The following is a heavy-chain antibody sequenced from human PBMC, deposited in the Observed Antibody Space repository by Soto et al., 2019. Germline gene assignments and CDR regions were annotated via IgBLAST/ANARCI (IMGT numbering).Heavy chain of an antibody. V-gene: IGHV4-4*07. CDR3: AREGSYSAYNFAHGIQLWSFDY. J-gene: IGHJ4*02. Sequence: ETLSLTCTVSGVSINTFYWSWVRQPAVTGLEWSGRIFSSGSTSFNPSLESRVTMSVDMSKNHFSLKLTSVTAADMAVYYCAREGSYSAYNFAHGIQLWSFDYWGQGALVTVSS. D-gene: IGHD5-18*01. CDR2: IFSSGST. CDR1: GVSINTFY.